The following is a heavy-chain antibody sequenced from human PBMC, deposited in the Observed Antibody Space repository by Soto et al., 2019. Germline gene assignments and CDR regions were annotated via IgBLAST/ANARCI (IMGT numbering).Heavy chain of an antibody. CDR1: GGTFSSYA. CDR3: ARGDYYYYGMDV. Sequence: ASVKVSCKASGGTFSSYAISWVRQAPGQGLEWMGGIIPIFGTANYAQKFQGRVTITADESTSTAYMELSSLRSEDTAVYYCARGDYYYYGMDVWGQGTTVTVSS. CDR2: IIPIFGTA. V-gene: IGHV1-69*13. J-gene: IGHJ6*02.